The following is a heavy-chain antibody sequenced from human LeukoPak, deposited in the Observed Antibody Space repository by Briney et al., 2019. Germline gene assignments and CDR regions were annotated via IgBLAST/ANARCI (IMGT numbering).Heavy chain of an antibody. V-gene: IGHV3-48*02. Sequence: AGGSLRLSCVASGFASRTYAMSWVRQAPGKGLEWVSYISSTSITIYYADSVKGRFTISRDNAKNSLYLQMNSLRDEDTAVYYCARDRPNREPLFHFDFWGRGTLVTVSS. CDR2: ISSTSITI. D-gene: IGHD1-26*01. CDR3: ARDRPNREPLFHFDF. J-gene: IGHJ4*02. CDR1: GFASRTYA.